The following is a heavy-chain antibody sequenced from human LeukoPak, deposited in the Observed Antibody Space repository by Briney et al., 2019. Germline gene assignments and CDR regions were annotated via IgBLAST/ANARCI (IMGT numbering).Heavy chain of an antibody. CDR3: AKDPNGDYVGAFDT. V-gene: IGHV3-23*01. CDR2: MGVSGDNV. CDR1: GFTFSAYG. D-gene: IGHD4-17*01. Sequence: LGGSLRLSCAASGFTFSAYGVTWVRQAPGKGLEWVSSMGVSGDNVHYADSVKGRSAISRDNSKNTLYLQMNSLRAEDAAVYYCAKDPNGDYVGAFDTWGQGTMVIVSS. J-gene: IGHJ3*02.